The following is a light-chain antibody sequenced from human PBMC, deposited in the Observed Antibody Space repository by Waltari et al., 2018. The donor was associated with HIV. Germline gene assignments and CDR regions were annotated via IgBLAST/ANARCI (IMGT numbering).Light chain of an antibody. CDR3: QHYHSWPGT. V-gene: IGKV3-15*01. CDR2: GAS. CDR1: QSIRGD. J-gene: IGKJ1*01. Sequence: EIVLTQSPAILSGSPGERVTLSCRASQSIRGDLAWYQQKPGQSPRLLIYGASTRATGVPATFSGSGSGTDFTLTISGLQVDDFVVYYCQHYHSWPGTVGQGTKVEV.